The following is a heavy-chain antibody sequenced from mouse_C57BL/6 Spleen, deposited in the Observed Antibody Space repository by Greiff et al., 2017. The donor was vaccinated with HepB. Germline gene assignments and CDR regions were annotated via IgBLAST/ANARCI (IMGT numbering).Heavy chain of an antibody. D-gene: IGHD1-1*01. CDR3: AREDYGSSYGN. V-gene: IGHV1-7*01. CDR1: GYTFTSYW. Sequence: QVQLKQSGAELAKPAASVKLSCKASGYTFTSYWMHWVKQRPGQGLEWIGYINPSSGYTKYNQKFKAKATLTADKSSSTAYMQLSSLTYEDSAVYYCAREDYGSSYGNWGQGTTLTVSS. CDR2: INPSSGYT. J-gene: IGHJ2*01.